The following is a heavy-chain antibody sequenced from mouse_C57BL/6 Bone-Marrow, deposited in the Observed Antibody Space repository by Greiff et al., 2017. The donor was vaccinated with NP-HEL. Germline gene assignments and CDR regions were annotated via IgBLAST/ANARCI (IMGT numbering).Heavy chain of an antibody. CDR3: VRQGSRSYAMDY. Sequence: EVKLQESGGGLVQPKGSLKLSCAASGFSFNTYAMNWVRQAPGKGLEWVARIRSKSNNYATYYADSVKDRFTISRDDSESMLYLQMNNLKTEDTAMYYCVRQGSRSYAMDYWGQGTSVTVSS. V-gene: IGHV10-1*01. CDR2: IRSKSNNYAT. J-gene: IGHJ4*01. D-gene: IGHD1-1*02. CDR1: GFSFNTYA.